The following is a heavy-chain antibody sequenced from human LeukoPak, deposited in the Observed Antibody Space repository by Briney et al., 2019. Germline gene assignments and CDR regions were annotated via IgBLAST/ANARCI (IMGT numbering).Heavy chain of an antibody. V-gene: IGHV1-69*04. CDR3: ARDRDSSSSPDYYFDY. Sequence: SVKVSCKASGGTFSSYAISWGRQAPGQGLEWMGRIIPIFGIANYAQKFQGRVTITEDKSTSTAYMELSSLRSEDTAVYYCARDRDSSSSPDYYFDYWGQGTLVTVSS. D-gene: IGHD6-6*01. CDR2: IIPIFGIA. CDR1: GGTFSSYA. J-gene: IGHJ4*02.